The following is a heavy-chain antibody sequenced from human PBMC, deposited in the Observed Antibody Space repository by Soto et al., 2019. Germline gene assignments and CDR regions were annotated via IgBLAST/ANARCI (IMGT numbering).Heavy chain of an antibody. CDR1: GFTFTGYL. V-gene: IGHV1-2*02. D-gene: IGHD2-2*01. CDR3: ARERTSSDWFDT. J-gene: IGHJ5*02. CDR2: INPHSGST. Sequence: QVQLVQSGAEVKKPGASVKVSCKASGFTFTGYLIHWVRQAPGQGLEWMGWINPHSGSTDYAPKCQCSVTMTADTSISTAYMELSRLRSDDTAVYFCARERTSSDWFDTWGQGTLVTVSS.